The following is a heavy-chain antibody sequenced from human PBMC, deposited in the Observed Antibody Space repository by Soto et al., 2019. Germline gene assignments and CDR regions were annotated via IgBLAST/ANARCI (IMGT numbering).Heavy chain of an antibody. CDR3: ARAPYWNALFDF. CDR2: IRSKTYGGTT. Sequence: PGGSLRLSCTPSGFPFGDYVMNWFRQAPGKGLEWVGFIRSKTYGGTTEYAASVRGRFTISRDDSKSIVYLQMNSLRTEDTAVYFCARAPYWNALFDFWGRGTLVTVSS. CDR1: GFPFGDYV. D-gene: IGHD1-1*01. J-gene: IGHJ4*01. V-gene: IGHV3-49*03.